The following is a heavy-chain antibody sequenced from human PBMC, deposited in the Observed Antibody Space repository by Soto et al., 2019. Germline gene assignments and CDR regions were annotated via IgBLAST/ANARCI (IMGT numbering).Heavy chain of an antibody. V-gene: IGHV4-30-2*01. J-gene: IGHJ4*02. CDR1: GGSISSGGYS. D-gene: IGHD4-17*01. Sequence: QLQLQESGSGLVKPSQTLSLTCAVSGGSISSGGYSWSWIRQPPGKGLEWIGYIYHSGSTYYNPSLQSRGTISVDRSKNQFSLKLSSVTAADTAVYYCARSTVTGYYFDYWGQGTLVTVSS. CDR2: IYHSGST. CDR3: ARSTVTGYYFDY.